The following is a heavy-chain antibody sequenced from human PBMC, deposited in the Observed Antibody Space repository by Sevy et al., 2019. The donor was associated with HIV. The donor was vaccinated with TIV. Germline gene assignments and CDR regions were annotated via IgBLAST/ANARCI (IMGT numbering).Heavy chain of an antibody. CDR3: TRDPGYSSGWPTSCHH. Sequence: GGSLRLSCTASGFTFGDYAMSWFRQAPGKGLEWVGFIRSKAYGGKTEYAASVKGRFTISKDDYKSIADLQMNSLKTKDTAGDYGTRDPGYSSGWPTSCHHWGQGTLVTVSA. J-gene: IGHJ1*01. D-gene: IGHD6-19*01. CDR1: GFTFGDYA. CDR2: IRSKAYGGKT. V-gene: IGHV3-49*03.